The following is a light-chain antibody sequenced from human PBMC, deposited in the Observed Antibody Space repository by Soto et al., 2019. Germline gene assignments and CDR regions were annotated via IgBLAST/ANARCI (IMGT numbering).Light chain of an antibody. CDR2: GAS. CDR3: QQYCSSSFT. V-gene: IGKV3-20*01. J-gene: IGKJ3*01. Sequence: EIVLTQSPGTLSLSPGERATLSCMASQSVSSIYLAWYQQKPVQAPMLLIYGASSRATGIPDRFSGSGSGTDFTLTISRLEPEEFAVYDCQQYCSSSFTFGPGTKVDIK. CDR1: QSVSSIY.